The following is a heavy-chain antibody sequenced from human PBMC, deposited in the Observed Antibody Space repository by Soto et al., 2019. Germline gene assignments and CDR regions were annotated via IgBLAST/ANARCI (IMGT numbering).Heavy chain of an antibody. Sequence: ASVKVSCKASGYTFTSYGISWVRQAPGQGLEWMGWISAYNGSTNYAQKLQGRVTMTTDTSTSTAYMELRSLRSDDTAVYYCARAPFIVGYANWFDPWGQGTLVTVSS. CDR3: ARAPFIVGYANWFDP. D-gene: IGHD2-15*01. J-gene: IGHJ5*02. CDR2: ISAYNGST. V-gene: IGHV1-18*01. CDR1: GYTFTSYG.